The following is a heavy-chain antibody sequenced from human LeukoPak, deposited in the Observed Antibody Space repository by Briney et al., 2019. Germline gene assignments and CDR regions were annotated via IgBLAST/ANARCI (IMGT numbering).Heavy chain of an antibody. V-gene: IGHV3-48*03. J-gene: IGHJ3*02. CDR1: GFAFSSYE. CDR3: ARGSDYGVGAFDI. CDR2: ISTSVSTI. D-gene: IGHD4-17*01. Sequence: PGGSLRLSCAASGFAFSSYEMNWVRQAPGKGLEWVSYISTSVSTIYYGDSVKGRFTISRDNAKNSLFLQMNILRAEDTGVYYCARGSDYGVGAFDIWGQETMVTVSS.